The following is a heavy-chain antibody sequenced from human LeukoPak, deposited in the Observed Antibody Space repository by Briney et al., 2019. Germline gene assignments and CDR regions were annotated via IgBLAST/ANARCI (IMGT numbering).Heavy chain of an antibody. D-gene: IGHD2-21*01. V-gene: IGHV3-23*01. CDR2: ISASGGST. J-gene: IGHJ4*02. CDR3: ATQGVNFDY. CDR1: GFTFNSYA. Sequence: GGSLRLSCAASGFTFNSYAMSWVRQAPGKGLEWVSIISASGGSTYYADSVKGRFTISRDNSKNTLYLQMNSLRAEDTAVYYCATQGVNFDYWGQGTLVTVSS.